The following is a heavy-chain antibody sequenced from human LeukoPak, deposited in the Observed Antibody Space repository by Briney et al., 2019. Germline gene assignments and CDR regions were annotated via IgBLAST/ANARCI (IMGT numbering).Heavy chain of an antibody. CDR2: ISSSSSYI. CDR1: GFTFDDYA. Sequence: PGGSLRLSCAASGFTFDDYAMHWVRQAPGKGLEWVSSISSSSSYIYYADSVKGRFTISRDNAKNSLYLQMNSLRAEDTAVYYCARTDYDSSGYPGNWFDPWGQGTLVTVSS. CDR3: ARTDYDSSGYPGNWFDP. V-gene: IGHV3-21*01. J-gene: IGHJ5*02. D-gene: IGHD3-22*01.